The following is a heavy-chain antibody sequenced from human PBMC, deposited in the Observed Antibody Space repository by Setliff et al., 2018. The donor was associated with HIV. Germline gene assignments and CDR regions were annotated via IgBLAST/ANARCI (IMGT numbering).Heavy chain of an antibody. D-gene: IGHD3-22*01. J-gene: IGHJ4*02. Sequence: SETLSLTCTVPGGSISGFYWNWILQSAGKGLQWIGRIYSDGITNCNPSRKSRVTMSVDTSKNQFFLNLTSVTAADTAVYYCARDRTEFVDGGYYPYYFDSWGQGTLVTVSS. CDR3: ARDRTEFVDGGYYPYYFDS. CDR1: GGSISGFY. V-gene: IGHV4-4*07. CDR2: IYSDGIT.